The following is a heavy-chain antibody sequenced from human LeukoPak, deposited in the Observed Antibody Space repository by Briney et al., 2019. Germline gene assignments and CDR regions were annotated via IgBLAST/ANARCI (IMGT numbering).Heavy chain of an antibody. Sequence: GASVKVSCKASGYTFTSYGISWVRQAPGQGLEWMGWISAYNGNTNYAQKLQGRVTMTTDTSTSTAYMELRSLRSDDTAVYYCARVMTTVTFHDWYFDLWGRGTLVTVSS. CDR3: ARVMTTVTFHDWYFDL. V-gene: IGHV1-18*01. CDR2: ISAYNGNT. D-gene: IGHD4-17*01. J-gene: IGHJ2*01. CDR1: GYTFTSYG.